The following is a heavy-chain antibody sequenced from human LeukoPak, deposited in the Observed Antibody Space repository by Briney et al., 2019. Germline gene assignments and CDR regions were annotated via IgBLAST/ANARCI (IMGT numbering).Heavy chain of an antibody. D-gene: IGHD3-22*01. J-gene: IGHJ4*02. V-gene: IGHV4-59*01. CDR2: IYYSGST. Sequence: SETLSLTCTVSGGSISSYYWSWIRQPPGKGLEWIGYIYYSGSTNYNPSLKSRVTISVDTSKNQFSLKLSSVTAADTAVYYCARSYYYDSSGYFGPYFDYCGQGTLVTVSS. CDR1: GGSISSYY. CDR3: ARSYYYDSSGYFGPYFDY.